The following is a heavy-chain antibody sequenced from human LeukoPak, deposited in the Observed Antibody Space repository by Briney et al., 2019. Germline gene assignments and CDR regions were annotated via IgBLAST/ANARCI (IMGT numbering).Heavy chain of an antibody. CDR1: GGSISSGSYY. V-gene: IGHV4-61*02. CDR3: ARSMPLGYCSSTSCPPVY. CDR2: IYTSGST. Sequence: PSETLSLTCTVSGGSISSGSYYGSWIRQPPGKGLEWIGRIYTSGSTNYNPSLKSRVTISVDTSKNQFSLKLSSVTAADTAVYYCARSMPLGYCSSTSCPPVYWGQGTLVTVSS. J-gene: IGHJ4*02. D-gene: IGHD2-2*01.